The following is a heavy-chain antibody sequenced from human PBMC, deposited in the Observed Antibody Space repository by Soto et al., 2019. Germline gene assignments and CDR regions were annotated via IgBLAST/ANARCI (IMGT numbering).Heavy chain of an antibody. Sequence: GSLRLSWAAAGFSFSSYAMNWVRQAPGKGLEWVSAISGSGGSTYYADSVKGRFTISRDNSKNTLYLQMNSLRAEDTAVYYCAKEIGGIVWFDPWGQGTLVTVSS. CDR1: GFSFSSYA. J-gene: IGHJ5*02. V-gene: IGHV3-23*01. CDR3: AKEIGGIVWFDP. D-gene: IGHD3-10*01. CDR2: ISGSGGST.